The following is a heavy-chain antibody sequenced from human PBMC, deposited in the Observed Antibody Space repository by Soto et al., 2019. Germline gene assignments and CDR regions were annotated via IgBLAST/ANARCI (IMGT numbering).Heavy chain of an antibody. J-gene: IGHJ6*02. Sequence: PWGSLRLSCAGSGFTFSSYAMHWVRQAPGKGLGWVAVISYDGSNKYYADSVKGRFTISRDNSKNTLYLQMNSLRAEDTAVYYCARQLRFLEWLPPPYYYYGMDVWGQGTTVTVSS. CDR1: GFTFSSYA. CDR3: ARQLRFLEWLPPPYYYYGMDV. V-gene: IGHV3-30-3*01. D-gene: IGHD3-3*01. CDR2: ISYDGSNK.